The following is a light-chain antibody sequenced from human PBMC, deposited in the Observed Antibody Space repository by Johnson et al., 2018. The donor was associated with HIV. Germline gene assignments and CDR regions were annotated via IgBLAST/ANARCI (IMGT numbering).Light chain of an antibody. V-gene: IGLV1-51*02. CDR2: ENN. J-gene: IGLJ1*01. CDR1: ISNIGNNY. CDR3: GTWDSSLSAYV. Sequence: QSVLTQPPSVSAAPGQKVTISCSGSISNIGNNYVSRYQQLPGTAPKLLIYENNKRPSGIPDRFSGSKSGTSATLGITGLQTGDEADYYCGTWDSSLSAYVFGTGTKVTVL.